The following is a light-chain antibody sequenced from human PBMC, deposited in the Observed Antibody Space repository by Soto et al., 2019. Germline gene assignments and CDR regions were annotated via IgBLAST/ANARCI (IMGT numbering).Light chain of an antibody. CDR2: GAS. J-gene: IGKJ5*01. CDR3: HQYGSSPGIT. V-gene: IGKV3-20*01. Sequence: EIVLTQSPGTLSLSPGERATLSCRASQSVSSSYLAWYQQKPGQAPRLLIYGASGRATGIPDRFGGSGSGTDFTLTITRLEPEDFAVYYCHQYGSSPGITFGQGTRLEIK. CDR1: QSVSSSY.